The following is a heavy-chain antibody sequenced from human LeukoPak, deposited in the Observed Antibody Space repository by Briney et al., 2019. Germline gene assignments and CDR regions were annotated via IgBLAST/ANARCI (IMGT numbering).Heavy chain of an antibody. CDR3: AKDRGHSTPASPLDY. CDR2: ISYDGSNK. D-gene: IGHD2-2*01. J-gene: IGHJ4*02. Sequence: GGSLRLSCAPSGFTFSSYCMHWVRQAPGKGLEWVAVISYDGSNKYYADSVKGRFTSSRDNSKNTLYLQMNSLRAEDTAVYYCAKDRGHSTPASPLDYWGQGTLVTVSS. V-gene: IGHV3-30*18. CDR1: GFTFSSYC.